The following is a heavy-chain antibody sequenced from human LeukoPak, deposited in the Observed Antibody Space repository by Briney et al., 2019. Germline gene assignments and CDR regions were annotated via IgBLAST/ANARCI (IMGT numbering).Heavy chain of an antibody. CDR2: IYYSGST. D-gene: IGHD3-10*01. V-gene: IGHV4-39*01. Sequence: SETLSLTCTVSGGSIGSSSYYWGWIRQPPGKGLEWIGSIYYSGSTYYNPSLKSRVTISVDTSKNQFSLKLSSVTAADTAVYYCARQHPYYCGSGSPDYWGQGTLVTVSS. J-gene: IGHJ4*02. CDR1: GGSIGSSSYY. CDR3: ARQHPYYCGSGSPDY.